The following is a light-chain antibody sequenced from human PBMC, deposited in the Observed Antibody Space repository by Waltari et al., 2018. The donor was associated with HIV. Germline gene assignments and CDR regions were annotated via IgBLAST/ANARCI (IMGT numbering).Light chain of an antibody. CDR1: RSNLGNNS. J-gene: IGLJ3*02. CDR3: GTWDSSLGAGV. V-gene: IGLV1-51*01. CDR2: DNN. Sequence: QSVLTQTPSVSAAPGRKVTSSCPGGRSNLGNNSVPWYQQLPGTAPKLLIYDNNRRPSGIPDRFSGSKSGTSATLAITGLQTGDEADYYCGTWDSSLGAGVFGGGTKLTVL.